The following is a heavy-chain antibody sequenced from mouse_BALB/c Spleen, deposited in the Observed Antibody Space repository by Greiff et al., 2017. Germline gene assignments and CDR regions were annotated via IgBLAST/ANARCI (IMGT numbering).Heavy chain of an antibody. J-gene: IGHJ1*01. Sequence: QVQLQQSGAELAKPGASVKMSCKASGYTFTSYWMHWVKQRPGQGLEWIGYINPSTGYTEYNQKFKDKATLTADKSSSTAYMQLSSLTSEDSAVYYCAKSSYYYGSSYWYFDVWGAGTTVTVSS. CDR3: AKSSYYYGSSYWYFDV. CDR1: GYTFTSYW. CDR2: INPSTGYT. V-gene: IGHV1-7*01. D-gene: IGHD1-1*01.